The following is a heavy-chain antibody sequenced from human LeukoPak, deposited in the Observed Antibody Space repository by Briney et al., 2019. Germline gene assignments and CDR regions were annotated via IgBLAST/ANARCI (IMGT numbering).Heavy chain of an antibody. J-gene: IGHJ6*04. Sequence: GGSLRLSCIASGFTFSNSWMTWVRQAPGRGLEWVANIKEDGTNKQYVDSVKGRFTISRDNAKNSVSLQMDGLRAEDTAVYHCVRESDVWSGPGIGRPLDVWGKGTTVTVSS. CDR1: GFTFSNSW. D-gene: IGHD3-3*01. V-gene: IGHV3-7*01. CDR2: IKEDGTNK. CDR3: VRESDVWSGPGIGRPLDV.